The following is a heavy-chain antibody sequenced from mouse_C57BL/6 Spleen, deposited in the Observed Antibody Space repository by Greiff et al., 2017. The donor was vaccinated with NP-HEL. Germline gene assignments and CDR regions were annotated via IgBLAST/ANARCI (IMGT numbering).Heavy chain of an antibody. CDR3: ARKEVATNYFDY. CDR1: GFTFSDYG. J-gene: IGHJ2*01. V-gene: IGHV5-17*01. CDR2: ISSGSSTI. D-gene: IGHD1-1*01. Sequence: EVMLVESGGGLVKPGGSLKLSCAASGFTFSDYGMHWVRQAPEKGLEWVAYISSGSSTIYYADTVKGRFTISRDNAKNTLFLQMTSLRSEDTAMYYCARKEVATNYFDYWGQGTTLTVSS.